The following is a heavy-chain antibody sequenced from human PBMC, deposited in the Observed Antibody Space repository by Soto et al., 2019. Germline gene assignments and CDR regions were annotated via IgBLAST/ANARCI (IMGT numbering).Heavy chain of an antibody. J-gene: IGHJ4*03. CDR1: GYTFNTYG. CDR3: ARSGPCSVYQI. Sequence: AASVKVSFTASGYTFNTYGISWVRQAPGQGLEWMGWISAYTDNTNYAQKLQGRVTMTTDTSPSTAYMELGSLRSDDTAVYYCARSGPCSVYQIWGQGALVTDS. D-gene: IGHD3-3*01. V-gene: IGHV1-18*01. CDR2: ISAYTDNT.